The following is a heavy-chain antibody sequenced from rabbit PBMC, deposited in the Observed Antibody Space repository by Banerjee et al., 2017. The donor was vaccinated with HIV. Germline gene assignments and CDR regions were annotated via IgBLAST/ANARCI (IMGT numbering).Heavy chain of an antibody. D-gene: IGHD4-1*01. J-gene: IGHJ3*01. CDR3: ARDLAGVIGWNFNF. CDR2: IDPVFGST. V-gene: IGHV1S7*01. Sequence: MFWVRLAPGKGLEWIGYIDPVFGSTYYASWVNGRFSISRENTQNTVSLQLNSLTVADTATYFCARDLAGVIGWNFNFWGQGT.